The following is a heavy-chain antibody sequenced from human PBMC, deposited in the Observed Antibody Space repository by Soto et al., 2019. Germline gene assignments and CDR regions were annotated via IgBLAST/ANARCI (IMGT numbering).Heavy chain of an antibody. D-gene: IGHD2-8*01. CDR2: ILVSDSQ. CDR1: GCICMIYD. CDR3: AKAKAPNGGAFDI. V-gene: IGHV3-23*01. Sequence: GWSXRLSGSSSGCICMIYDIMLFRHAPGKGLEWVSTILVSDSQHYEDSVRGRFTISRDRSKNTLYLEMNSLTAGDPAMHYCAKAKAPNGGAFDICGKGTMV. J-gene: IGHJ3*02.